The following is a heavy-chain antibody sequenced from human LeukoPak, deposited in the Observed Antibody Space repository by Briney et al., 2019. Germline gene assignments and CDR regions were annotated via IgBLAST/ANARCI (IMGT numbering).Heavy chain of an antibody. J-gene: IGHJ4*02. CDR3: AKSRRYFDY. D-gene: IGHD2-2*01. CDR1: GFTFSSYG. CDR2: IRYDGSSK. Sequence: GGSLRLSCAASGFTFSSYGMHWVRQAPGKGLEWVAFIRYDGSSKYYADSVEGRFTISRDNSKNTLYLQMNSLRAEDTAVYYCAKSRRYFDYWGQGTLVTVSS. V-gene: IGHV3-30*02.